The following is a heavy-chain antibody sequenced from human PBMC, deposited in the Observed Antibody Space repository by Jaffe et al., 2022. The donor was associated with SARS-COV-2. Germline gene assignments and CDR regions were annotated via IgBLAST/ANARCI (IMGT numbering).Heavy chain of an antibody. V-gene: IGHV1-69*01. CDR1: GLNFNKHA. J-gene: IGHJ4*02. Sequence: QVQVVQSGAEVAKPGSSVKVSCRASGLNFNKHALSWVRQAPGQGLEWMGGIIPIFGTAKYGEKFQGRVTITADEPTGTAYLELKSLRFEDTAVYFCARVDTGIPKEGKFDYWGQGTLVTVSS. CDR2: IIPIFGTA. D-gene: IGHD6-13*01. CDR3: ARVDTGIPKEGKFDY.